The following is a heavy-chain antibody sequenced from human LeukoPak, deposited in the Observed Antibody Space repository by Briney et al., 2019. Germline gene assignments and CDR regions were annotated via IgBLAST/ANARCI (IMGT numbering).Heavy chain of an antibody. V-gene: IGHV7-4-1*01. J-gene: IGHJ4*02. D-gene: IGHD4-11*01. CDR3: ARTVTTRLFYFDY. CDR2: INTKTEKT. Sequence: ASVKVSCKASGYSFNKYAMNWVRQVPGKGLEWMGWINTKTEKTTYAQAFTGRFVFSLDTSVSTAYLQIDSLQADDTAVYYCARTVTTRLFYFDYWGQRSLVTVSS. CDR1: GYSFNKYA.